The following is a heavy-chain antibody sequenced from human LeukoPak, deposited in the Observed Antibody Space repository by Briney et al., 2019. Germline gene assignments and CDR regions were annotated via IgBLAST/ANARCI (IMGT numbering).Heavy chain of an antibody. V-gene: IGHV4-39*01. J-gene: IGHJ5*02. D-gene: IGHD6-6*01. Sequence: SETLSLTCTVTGGSFSSSSTYWGWIRQPPGKGLEWIGTFYYGGSTYYNPTLKSRVTISVDASKNQFSLKLSSVAAADTAFYYSGRHGVAARRPSWFGPWGQGNLVTVSS. CDR3: GRHGVAARRPSWFGP. CDR1: GGSFSSSSTY. CDR2: FYYGGST.